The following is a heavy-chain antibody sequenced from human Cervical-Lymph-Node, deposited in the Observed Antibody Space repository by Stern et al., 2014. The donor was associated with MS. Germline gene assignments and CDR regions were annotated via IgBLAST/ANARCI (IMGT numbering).Heavy chain of an antibody. V-gene: IGHV1-69*09. CDR2: IIHILGLP. Sequence: QVQLEESGAEVKKPGSSVNVSCKASGGTFSSTYAITWMRQAPGQGLEWMGRIIHILGLPYYAQKFQGRVTITADTSTSTAYMGLSSLRSEDTAVYYCARGAVSNRAAATLHNLFDSWGQGTLVTVSS. J-gene: IGHJ5*01. CDR1: GGTFSSTYA. D-gene: IGHD2-15*01. CDR3: ARGAVSNRAAATLHNLFDS.